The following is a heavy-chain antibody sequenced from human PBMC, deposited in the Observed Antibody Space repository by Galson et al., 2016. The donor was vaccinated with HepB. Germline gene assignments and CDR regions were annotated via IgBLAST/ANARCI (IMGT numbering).Heavy chain of an antibody. Sequence: SLRLSCAASGFTFSNAWMSWVRQAPGKGLEWVGRIKSKTNDGTTDYTAPVKGRFTISRDDSKNTLYLQMNSLRTEDTAVYYCTTGGHYYEGHYFDYWGQGTLVTVSS. D-gene: IGHD3-22*01. CDR3: TTGGHYYEGHYFDY. V-gene: IGHV3-15*01. CDR2: IKSKTNDGTT. CDR1: GFTFSNAW. J-gene: IGHJ4*02.